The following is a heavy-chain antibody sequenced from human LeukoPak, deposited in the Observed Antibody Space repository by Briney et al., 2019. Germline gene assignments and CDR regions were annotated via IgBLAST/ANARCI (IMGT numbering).Heavy chain of an antibody. CDR2: IIPIFGTA. J-gene: IGHJ4*02. CDR1: GGTFSSYA. D-gene: IGHD6-13*01. CDR3: ASAQTYSSSWYRGYFDY. Sequence: SVKVSCKASGGTFSSYAISWVRQAPGQGLEWMGRIIPIFGTANYAQKFQGRVTITADESTSTAYMELSSLRSEDTAVYYCASAQTYSSSWYRGYFDYWGQGTLVTVSS. V-gene: IGHV1-69*13.